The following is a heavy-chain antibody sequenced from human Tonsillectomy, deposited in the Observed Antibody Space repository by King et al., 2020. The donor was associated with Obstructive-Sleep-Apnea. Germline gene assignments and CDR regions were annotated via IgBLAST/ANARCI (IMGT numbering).Heavy chain of an antibody. V-gene: IGHV3-30*04. Sequence: VQLAESGGGVVQPGRSLRLSCAASGFTFSSYAMHWVRQAPGKGLEWVAVISYDGSNKYYADSVKGRFTISRDNSKNTLYLQMSSLRVEDTAVYYCARGDSSSLQPRNDAFDVWGQGTMVTVSS. J-gene: IGHJ3*01. CDR3: ARGDSSSLQPRNDAFDV. CDR1: GFTFSSYA. D-gene: IGHD6-13*01. CDR2: ISYDGSNK.